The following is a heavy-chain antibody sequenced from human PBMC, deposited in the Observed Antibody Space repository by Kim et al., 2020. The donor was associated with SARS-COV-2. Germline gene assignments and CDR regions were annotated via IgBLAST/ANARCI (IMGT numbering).Heavy chain of an antibody. CDR1: GGSFSGYY. J-gene: IGHJ5*02. V-gene: IGHV4-34*01. Sequence: SETLSLTCAVYGGSFSGYYWSWIRQPPGKGLEWIGEINHSGSTNYNPSLKSRVTISVDTSKNQFSLKLSSVTAADTAVYYCASHYGSGTMYNWFDPWGQGTLVTVSS. CDR2: INHSGST. D-gene: IGHD3-10*01. CDR3: ASHYGSGTMYNWFDP.